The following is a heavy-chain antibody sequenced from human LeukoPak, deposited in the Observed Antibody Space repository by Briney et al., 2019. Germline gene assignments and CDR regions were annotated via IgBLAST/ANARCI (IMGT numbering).Heavy chain of an antibody. Sequence: PGGSLRLSCAASGFTFSTYWMSWVRQAPGKGLEWVAYMKKDRREKYYVASVKGRFTIARDNAENSLYLQMNSLRAEDTAVYYCARDPARGYNYGYVDYWGQGTLVIVSS. J-gene: IGHJ4*02. CDR3: ARDPARGYNYGYVDY. CDR1: GFTFSTYW. D-gene: IGHD5-18*01. CDR2: MKKDRREK. V-gene: IGHV3-7*01.